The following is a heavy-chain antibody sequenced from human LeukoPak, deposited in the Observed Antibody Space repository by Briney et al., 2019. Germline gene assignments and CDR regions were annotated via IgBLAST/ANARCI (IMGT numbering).Heavy chain of an antibody. J-gene: IGHJ4*02. Sequence: ASVKVSCKASGYTFTSYDINWVRQATGQGLEWMGWMNPNSGNTGYAQKFQGRVTMTRNTSISTAYMELSSLRSEDTAVYYCARDDDSSGYYYSAYYFDYWGQGTLVTVSS. CDR1: GYTFTSYD. CDR3: ARDDDSSGYYYSAYYFDY. V-gene: IGHV1-8*01. CDR2: MNPNSGNT. D-gene: IGHD3-22*01.